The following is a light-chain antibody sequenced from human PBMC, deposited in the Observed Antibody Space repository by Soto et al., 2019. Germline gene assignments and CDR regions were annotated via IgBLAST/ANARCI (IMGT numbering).Light chain of an antibody. CDR1: QSVSSN. CDR3: QQYGSSPRLT. V-gene: IGKV3-20*01. Sequence: EIVMTQSPATLSVSAGERATLSCRASQSVSSNLAWYQQKPGQAPRLLIYGASGRATGTPDRFSGSGSGTDFTLTISRLEPQDFAVYYCQQYGSSPRLTFGGGTKVDI. J-gene: IGKJ4*01. CDR2: GAS.